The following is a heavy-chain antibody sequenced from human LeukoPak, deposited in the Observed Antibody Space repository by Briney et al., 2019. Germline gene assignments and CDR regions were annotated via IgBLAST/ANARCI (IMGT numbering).Heavy chain of an antibody. CDR1: GFTFSSYE. D-gene: IGHD3-10*01. J-gene: IGHJ4*02. CDR2: ISSSGSTI. Sequence: GGSLRLSCAASGFTFSSYEMNWVRQAPGKGLEWVSYISSSGSTIYYADSVKGRFTISRDNAKNSLYLQMNSLRAGDTAVYYCARFRPRGSIGYWGQGTLVTVSS. V-gene: IGHV3-48*03. CDR3: ARFRPRGSIGY.